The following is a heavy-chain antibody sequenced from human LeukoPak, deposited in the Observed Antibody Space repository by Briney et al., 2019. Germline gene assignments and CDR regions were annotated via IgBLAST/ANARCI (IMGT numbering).Heavy chain of an antibody. J-gene: IGHJ3*02. CDR3: AKGIAAAPERPFDI. CDR2: IYSTGST. CDR1: GGSISFYY. Sequence: SETLSLTCTVSGGSISFYYWRWIRQPAGKGREGIGRIYSTGSTDYNPSLKSRVTMSVGTSKNQFSLKMTSVTAADTAVYYCAKGIAAAPERPFDIWGQGTMVTVSS. V-gene: IGHV4-4*07. D-gene: IGHD6-13*01.